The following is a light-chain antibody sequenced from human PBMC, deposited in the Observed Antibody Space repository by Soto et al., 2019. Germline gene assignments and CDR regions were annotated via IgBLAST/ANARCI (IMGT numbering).Light chain of an antibody. CDR3: QSYDSSLSGLV. V-gene: IGLV1-40*01. CDR1: SSNIGAGYD. Sequence: QSVLTQPPSVSGAPGQRVTISCTESSSNIGAGYDVHWYQQLPGTAPKLLIYGNSNRPSGVPDRFSGSKSGTSASLAITGLQAEDEPDYYCQSYDSSLSGLVFGGGTKLTVL. J-gene: IGLJ3*02. CDR2: GNS.